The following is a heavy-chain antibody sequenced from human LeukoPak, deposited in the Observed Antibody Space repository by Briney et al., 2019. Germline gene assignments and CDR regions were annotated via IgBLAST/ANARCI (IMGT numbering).Heavy chain of an antibody. J-gene: IGHJ4*02. CDR1: GFTFSTYY. D-gene: IGHD6-6*01. V-gene: IGHV3-21*01. Sequence: GGSLRLSCAASGFTFSTYYMNWVRQAPGKGLEWVSFITGSSSYIYYTDSVKGRFTISRDNAKNSLFLQMNSLRDEDTAVYYCASGFSSSPYFDFWGQGTLVTVSS. CDR3: ASGFSSSPYFDF. CDR2: ITGSSSYI.